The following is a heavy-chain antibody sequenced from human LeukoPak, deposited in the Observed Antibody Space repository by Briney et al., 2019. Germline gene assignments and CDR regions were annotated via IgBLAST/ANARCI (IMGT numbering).Heavy chain of an antibody. CDR2: IEGDGGKK. CDR1: GLTFSSQW. D-gene: IGHD2-8*02. Sequence: GGSLRLSCAASGLTFSSQWMTWVRQAPGKGPEWVANIEGDGGKKFYVDSVKGRFTISRDNAENSLYLQMNSLRAEDTAIYYCATYRQVLLPFESWGQGTLVTVSS. V-gene: IGHV3-7*03. J-gene: IGHJ4*02. CDR3: ATYRQVLLPFES.